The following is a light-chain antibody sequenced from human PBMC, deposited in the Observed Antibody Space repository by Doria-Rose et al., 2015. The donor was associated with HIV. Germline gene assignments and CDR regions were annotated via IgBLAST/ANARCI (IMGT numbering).Light chain of an antibody. J-gene: IGKJ4*01. V-gene: IGKV1-27*01. CDR1: QDINNF. CDR2: AAS. Sequence: SSLSASVGDRVPITCRASQDINNFLAWYQQKPGKLPKLLIYAASTLHSGVPSRFSGSGSGTDFTLTISSLQPEDVATYYCQKYNSAPLTFGGGTRVEIK. CDR3: QKYNSAPLT.